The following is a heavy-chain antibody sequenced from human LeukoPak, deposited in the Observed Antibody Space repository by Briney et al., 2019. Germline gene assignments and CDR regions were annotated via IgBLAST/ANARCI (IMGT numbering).Heavy chain of an antibody. Sequence: GGSLRLSCAASEFTFSSYAMSWVRQAPGKGLEWVSAISGSGGSTYYADSVKGRFTISRDNSKSTLYLQMNSLRDDDSAAYFCARVYLERLTAGYFDHWGQGTQVTVSP. D-gene: IGHD2-8*01. J-gene: IGHJ4*02. V-gene: IGHV3-23*01. CDR3: ARVYLERLTAGYFDH. CDR2: ISGSGGST. CDR1: EFTFSSYA.